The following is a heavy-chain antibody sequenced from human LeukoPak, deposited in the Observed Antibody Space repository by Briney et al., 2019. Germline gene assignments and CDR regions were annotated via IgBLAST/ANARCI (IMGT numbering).Heavy chain of an antibody. CDR1: GFTFSSYS. V-gene: IGHV3-21*01. Sequence: GESLKISCAASGFTFSSYSMNWVRQAPGKGLEWVSSISSSSSYIYYADSVKGQFTISRDNAKNSLYLQMNSLRAEDTAVYYCARDSSQQLVPDAFDIWGQRTMVTVSS. J-gene: IGHJ3*02. CDR2: ISSSSSYI. CDR3: ARDSSQQLVPDAFDI. D-gene: IGHD6-13*01.